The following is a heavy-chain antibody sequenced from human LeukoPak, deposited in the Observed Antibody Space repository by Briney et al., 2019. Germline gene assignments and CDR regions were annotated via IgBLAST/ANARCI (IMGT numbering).Heavy chain of an antibody. Sequence: PGGSLRLSCAASGFTFSSYWMSWIRQPPGKGLEWIGEINHSGSTNYNPSLKSRVTISVDTSKNQFSLKLSSVTAADTAVYYCARVDTAMVSGDYWGQGTLVTVSP. CDR2: INHSGST. J-gene: IGHJ4*02. CDR3: ARVDTAMVSGDY. V-gene: IGHV4-34*01. CDR1: GFTFSSYW. D-gene: IGHD5-18*01.